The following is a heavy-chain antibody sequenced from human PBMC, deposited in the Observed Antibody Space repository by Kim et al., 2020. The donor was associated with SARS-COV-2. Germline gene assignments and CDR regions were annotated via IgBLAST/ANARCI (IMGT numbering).Heavy chain of an antibody. D-gene: IGHD3-10*01. CDR3: ARVRMVRGVISGYFDY. Sequence: KFQGRVTITADESTSTAYMELSSLRSEDTAVYYCARVRMVRGVISGYFDYWGQGTLVTVSS. V-gene: IGHV1-69*01. J-gene: IGHJ4*02.